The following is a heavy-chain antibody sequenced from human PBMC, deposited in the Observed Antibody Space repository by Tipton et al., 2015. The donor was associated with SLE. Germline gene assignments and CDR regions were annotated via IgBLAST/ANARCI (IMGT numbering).Heavy chain of an antibody. J-gene: IGHJ4*02. Sequence: TLSLTCTVSGGSISSYYWSWLRRPPGKALEWIAYINYSGSTNYNPSPKSRVTMSVDTSKNQFSLKLSSVTAADTAVYYCARRRGSSWYEDYFDYWGQGTLVTVSS. CDR1: GGSISSYY. CDR2: INYSGST. V-gene: IGHV4-59*01. CDR3: ARRRGSSWYEDYFDY. D-gene: IGHD6-13*01.